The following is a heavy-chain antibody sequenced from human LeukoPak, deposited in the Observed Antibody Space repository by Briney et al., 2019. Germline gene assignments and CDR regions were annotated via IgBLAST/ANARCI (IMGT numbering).Heavy chain of an antibody. J-gene: IGHJ3*02. CDR1: GSTFSSYG. V-gene: IGHV3-30*02. CDR3: AKEVSIVVVPAASGAFDI. D-gene: IGHD2-2*01. CDR2: IRYDGSNK. Sequence: EGSLRLSCAASGSTFSSYGMHWVRQAPGKGLEWVAFIRYDGSNKYYADSVKGRFTISRDNSKNTLYLQMNSLRAEDTAVYYCAKEVSIVVVPAASGAFDIWGQGTMVTVSS.